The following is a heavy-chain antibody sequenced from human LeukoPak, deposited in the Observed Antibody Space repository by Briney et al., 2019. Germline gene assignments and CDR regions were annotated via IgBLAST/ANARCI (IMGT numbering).Heavy chain of an antibody. D-gene: IGHD5-18*01. CDR2: ISNGNT. CDR1: GGSISTYY. Sequence: SETLSLTCSVAGGSISTYYWNWIRQTPGKGLEWIGHISNGNTDYNPSLKSRVTISVDTSKNQFSLKLTSVTAADTAVYYCARGKAHSYGRYFDPWGQGALVIVSS. J-gene: IGHJ5*02. CDR3: ARGKAHSYGRYFDP. V-gene: IGHV4-59*01.